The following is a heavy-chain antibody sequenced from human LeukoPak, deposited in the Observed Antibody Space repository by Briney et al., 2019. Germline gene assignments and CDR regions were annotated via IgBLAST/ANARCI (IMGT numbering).Heavy chain of an antibody. Sequence: SVNFSCKASGYTFTGYYMHGVRHAPRQWFEWMGWINPNSGGTNYAQKFQGRVTMTRDTSISTAYMELSRLRSDDTAVYYCARDPSYYGSERWGQGTLVTVS. D-gene: IGHD3-10*01. CDR3: ARDPSYYGSER. V-gene: IGHV1-2*02. CDR2: INPNSGGT. J-gene: IGHJ4*02. CDR1: GYTFTGYY.